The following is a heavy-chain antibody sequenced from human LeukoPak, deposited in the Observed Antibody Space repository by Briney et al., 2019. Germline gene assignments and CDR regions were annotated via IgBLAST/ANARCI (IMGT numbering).Heavy chain of an antibody. D-gene: IGHD6-13*01. CDR3: AKVSGVGSSWSPFDY. J-gene: IGHJ4*02. CDR2: IQYDGSNK. Sequence: PGGSLRLSCTASGFTFSNYDIHWVRQAPGKGLDWVAFIQYDGSNKYYADSVKGRFTISRDNSKNTLYLIMNSLRAEDTAVYYCAKVSGVGSSWSPFDYWGQGTLVTVSS. V-gene: IGHV3-30*02. CDR1: GFTFSNYD.